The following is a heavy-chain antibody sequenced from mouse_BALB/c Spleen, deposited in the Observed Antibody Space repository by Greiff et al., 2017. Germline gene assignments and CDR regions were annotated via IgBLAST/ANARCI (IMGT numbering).Heavy chain of an antibody. CDR2: ISSGGGST. CDR1: GFAFSSYD. J-gene: IGHJ4*01. V-gene: IGHV5-12-1*01. D-gene: IGHD2-3*01. CDR3: ASRWLPYYAMDY. Sequence: EVKLVESGGGLVKPGGSLKLSCAASGFAFSSYDMSWVRQTPEKRLEWVAYISSGGGSTYYPDTVKGRFTISRDNAKNTLYLQMSSLKSEDTAMYYCASRWLPYYAMDYWGQGTSVTVSS.